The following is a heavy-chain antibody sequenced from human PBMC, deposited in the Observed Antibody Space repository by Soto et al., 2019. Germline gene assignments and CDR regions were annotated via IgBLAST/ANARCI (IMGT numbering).Heavy chain of an antibody. J-gene: IGHJ4*02. V-gene: IGHV1-69*01. D-gene: IGHD6-19*01. CDR2: IIPIFGTA. Sequence: QVQLVQSGAEVKKPGSSVKVSCKASGGTFSSYAISWVRQAPGQGLEWMGGIIPIFGTANYAQKFQGRVTITADESTSTAYMELSSLRSEDTAVYYCARESSSWLITRLSVAGTGGGFDYWGQGTLVTVSS. CDR3: ARESSSWLITRLSVAGTGGGFDY. CDR1: GGTFSSYA.